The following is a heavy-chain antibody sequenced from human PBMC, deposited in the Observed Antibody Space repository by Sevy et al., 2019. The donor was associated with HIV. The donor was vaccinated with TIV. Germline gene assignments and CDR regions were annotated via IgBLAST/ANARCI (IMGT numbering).Heavy chain of an antibody. CDR3: ARDGDLSVYYYYGMDV. CDR1: GFTFSSYI. Sequence: GGSLRLSCAASGFTFSSYIMNWVRQAPGKGLEWVSYISSSSSTIYDADLVKGRFTISRDNAKNSLYLQMNSLRDEDTAVYYCARDGDLSVYYYYGMDVWGQGTTVTVSS. J-gene: IGHJ6*02. CDR2: ISSSSSTI. D-gene: IGHD7-27*01. V-gene: IGHV3-48*02.